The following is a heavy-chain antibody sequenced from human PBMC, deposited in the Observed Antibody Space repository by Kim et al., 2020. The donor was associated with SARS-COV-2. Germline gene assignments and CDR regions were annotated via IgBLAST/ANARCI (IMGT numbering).Heavy chain of an antibody. J-gene: IGHJ6*02. CDR3: AKVERYGSGSYYFYYYYGMDV. CDR2: ISYDGSNK. V-gene: IGHV3-30*18. D-gene: IGHD3-10*01. Sequence: GGSLRLSCAASGFTFSSYGMHWVRQAPGKGLEWVAVISYDGSNKYYADSVKGRFTISRDNSKNTLYLQMNSLRAEDTAVYYCAKVERYGSGSYYFYYYYGMDVWGQGTTVTVSS. CDR1: GFTFSSYG.